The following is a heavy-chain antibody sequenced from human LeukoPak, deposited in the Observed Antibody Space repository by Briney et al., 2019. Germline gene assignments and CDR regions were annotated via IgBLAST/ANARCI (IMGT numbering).Heavy chain of an antibody. Sequence: SETLSLTCTVPGGSISSGSYYWSWIRQPAGKGLEWIGRIYTSGSTNYNPSLKSRVTMSVDTSKNQFSLKLSSVTAADTAVYYCARGASYYYGSGSTPYYMDVWGKGTTVTISS. D-gene: IGHD3-10*01. CDR2: IYTSGST. CDR3: ARGASYYYGSGSTPYYMDV. V-gene: IGHV4-61*02. J-gene: IGHJ6*03. CDR1: GGSISSGSYY.